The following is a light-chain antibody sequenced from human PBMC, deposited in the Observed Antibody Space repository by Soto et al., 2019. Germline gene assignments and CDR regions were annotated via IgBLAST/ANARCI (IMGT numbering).Light chain of an antibody. Sequence: QSVLTQPASVSGSPGQSITISCTGTSSDIGGYNYVSWYQKHPGKAPKLMIYDVTNRPSGISNRFSGSKSGNTASLTISGLQADDEADYYCSSYTSSSTRVFGGGTKLTVL. J-gene: IGLJ2*01. CDR1: SSDIGGYNY. CDR2: DVT. V-gene: IGLV2-14*01. CDR3: SSYTSSSTRV.